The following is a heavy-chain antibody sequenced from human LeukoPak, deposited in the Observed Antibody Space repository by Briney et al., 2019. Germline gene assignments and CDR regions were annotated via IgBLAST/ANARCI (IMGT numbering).Heavy chain of an antibody. J-gene: IGHJ4*02. CDR1: GYTFTSYG. CDR2: ISAYNGNT. V-gene: IGHV1-18*01. D-gene: IGHD2-15*01. CDR3: ARDPLTCSGGSCYRSMGYSFDY. Sequence: ASVKVSCKASGYTFTSYGISWVRQAPGQGLEWMGWISAYNGNTNYAQKLQGRVTMTTDTSTSTAYMELRSLRSDDTAVYYCARDPLTCSGGSCYRSMGYSFDYWGQGTLVTVSS.